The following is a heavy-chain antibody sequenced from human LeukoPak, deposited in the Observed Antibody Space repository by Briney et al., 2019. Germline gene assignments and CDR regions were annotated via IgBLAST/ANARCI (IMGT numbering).Heavy chain of an antibody. V-gene: IGHV4-39*01. CDR2: IYYNEYT. J-gene: IGHJ5*02. D-gene: IGHD1-26*01. CDR3: ARHEYSGSYYRLSWFDP. Sequence: PSETLSLTCTVSRGSVSSSSYYWGWIRQPPGKGLEWIGSIYYNEYTYYNPSLKSRVTISVDTSKNQFSLKLSSVTAADTAVYYCARHEYSGSYYRLSWFDPWGPGTLVTVSS. CDR1: RGSVSSSSYY.